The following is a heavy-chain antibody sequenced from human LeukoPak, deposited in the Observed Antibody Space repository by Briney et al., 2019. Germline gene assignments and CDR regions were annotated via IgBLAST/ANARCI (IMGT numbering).Heavy chain of an antibody. Sequence: SETLSLTCAVSGYSISSGYYWGWIRQPPGKGLEWIGSIYHSGSTYYNPSLKSRVTISVDTSKNQFSLKLSSVTAADTAVYYCARQFEQWLVPGEFDYWGQGTLVTVSS. CDR1: GYSISSGYY. D-gene: IGHD6-19*01. J-gene: IGHJ4*02. CDR2: IYHSGST. V-gene: IGHV4-38-2*01. CDR3: ARQFEQWLVPGEFDY.